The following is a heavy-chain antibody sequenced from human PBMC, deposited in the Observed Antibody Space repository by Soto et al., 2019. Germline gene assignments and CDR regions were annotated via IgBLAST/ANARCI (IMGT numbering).Heavy chain of an antibody. D-gene: IGHD3-16*01. CDR3: ARVPRGSRYFSDLDV. CDR1: GDTFTGDE. Sequence: QVQLVQSGAEVKKPGASVKVSCKASGDTFTGDEITWVRQATGQGLEWMGWMNLNGGNTGYAQRFQGRVSRTGKPSLSTAYMELSSLRSEDTAVYYCARVPRGSRYFSDLDVWGKGTTVIVSS. V-gene: IGHV1-8*01. CDR2: MNLNGGNT. J-gene: IGHJ6*03.